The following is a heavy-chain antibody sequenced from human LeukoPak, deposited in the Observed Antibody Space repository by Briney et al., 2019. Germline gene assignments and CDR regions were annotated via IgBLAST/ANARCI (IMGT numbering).Heavy chain of an antibody. D-gene: IGHD5-24*01. CDR2: VHYSGSI. J-gene: IGHJ4*02. CDR1: GGSFSGYY. Sequence: KTSETLSLTCAVYGGSFSGYYWTWIRQPPGKGLEWIGEVHYSGSINYNRSLESRVTISVDASKNQFSLNLRSVTAADTAVYYCSRGRDEYKGGNYWGQGTLVTVSS. V-gene: IGHV4-34*01. CDR3: SRGRDEYKGGNY.